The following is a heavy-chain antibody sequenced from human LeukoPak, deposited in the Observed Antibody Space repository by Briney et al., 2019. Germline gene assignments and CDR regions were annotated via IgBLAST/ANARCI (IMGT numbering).Heavy chain of an antibody. D-gene: IGHD5-24*01. CDR1: GGTFSNYA. Sequence: SVKVSCKASGGTFSNYALSWVRQAPGQGLEWMGRIIPIFAPANYAQKFQGRVTITTDESTSTVYMELNSLRSEDTAVYYCARVKDGYNYGGFDYWGQGTLVTVSS. J-gene: IGHJ4*02. CDR2: IIPIFAPA. V-gene: IGHV1-69*05. CDR3: ARVKDGYNYGGFDY.